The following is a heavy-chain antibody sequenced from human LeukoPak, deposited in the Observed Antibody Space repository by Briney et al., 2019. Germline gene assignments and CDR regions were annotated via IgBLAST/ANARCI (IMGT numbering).Heavy chain of an antibody. CDR3: ARWELPDDAFDI. CDR2: ISYDGSNK. Sequence: PGGSLRLSCAASGFTFSSYAMHWVRQAPGKGLEWVAVISYDGSNKYYADSVKGRFTISRDNSKNTLYLQMNSLRAEDTAVYYCARWELPDDAFDIWGQGTMVTVSS. J-gene: IGHJ3*02. CDR1: GFTFSSYA. V-gene: IGHV3-30-3*01. D-gene: IGHD1-26*01.